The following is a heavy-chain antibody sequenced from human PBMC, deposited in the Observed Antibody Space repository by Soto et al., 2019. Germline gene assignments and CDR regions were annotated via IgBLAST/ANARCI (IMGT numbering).Heavy chain of an antibody. Sequence: GSGGTTYYADSVKGRFTFSRDNSKNTLYLQMNSLRAEDTAVYYCAKTANGWFSAFDIWGQGTMVTVSS. J-gene: IGHJ3*02. CDR2: GSGGTT. D-gene: IGHD6-19*01. V-gene: IGHV3-23*01. CDR3: AKTANGWFSAFDI.